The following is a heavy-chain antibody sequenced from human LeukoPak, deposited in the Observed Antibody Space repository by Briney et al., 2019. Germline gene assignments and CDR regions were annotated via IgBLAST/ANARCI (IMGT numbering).Heavy chain of an antibody. D-gene: IGHD6-6*01. V-gene: IGHV1-18*01. CDR2: ISAYNGNT. CDR1: GYTFTSYG. CDR3: ARGGIAARPYYYYYGMDV. Sequence: ASVKVSCTASGYTFTSYGISWVRQAPGQGLEWMGWISAYNGNTNYAQKLQGRVTMTTDTSTSTAYMELRSLRSDDTAVYYCARGGIAARPYYYYYGMDVWGQGTTVTVSS. J-gene: IGHJ6*02.